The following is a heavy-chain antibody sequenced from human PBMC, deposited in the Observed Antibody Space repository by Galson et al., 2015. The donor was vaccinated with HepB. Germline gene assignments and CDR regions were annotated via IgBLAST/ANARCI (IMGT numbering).Heavy chain of an antibody. J-gene: IGHJ6*02. V-gene: IGHV3-53*05. CDR1: DFNININH. Sequence: SLRLSCAASDFNININHMSWVRQAPGKGLEWVAVIYSDDNTKYADSVKGRFTISRAKSKNTLYLQMYGLGPEDTAVYFCARDQGDDYVNYYYYHGMDVWGQGTTVTVSS. CDR3: ARDQGDDYVNYYYYHGMDV. D-gene: IGHD4-17*01. CDR2: IYSDDNT.